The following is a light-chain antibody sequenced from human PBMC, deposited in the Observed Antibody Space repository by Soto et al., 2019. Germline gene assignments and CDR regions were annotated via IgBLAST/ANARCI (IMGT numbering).Light chain of an antibody. Sequence: QSVLTQPRSVSGSPGQSVTISCTGTSSDVGTYDFVSWYQQHPGKAPRLMIFDVSERPSGGPDRFSGSKSGNTASLTISGLQAEDEADYYCCLYAVTFYVFGTGTKVTVL. J-gene: IGLJ1*01. CDR2: DVS. CDR1: SSDVGTYDF. V-gene: IGLV2-11*01. CDR3: CLYAVTFYV.